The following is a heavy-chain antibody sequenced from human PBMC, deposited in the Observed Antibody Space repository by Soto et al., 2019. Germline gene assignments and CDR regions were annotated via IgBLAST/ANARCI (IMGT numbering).Heavy chain of an antibody. J-gene: IGHJ4*02. V-gene: IGHV1-18*01. CDR2: ISDDNGNT. CDR3: ASHDSRGDSYYFYY. D-gene: IGHD3-22*01. Sequence: QVQLVQSGAEVKKPGASVKVSCKASGYTFTSYGISWVRQAPVQGLEWRGWISDDNGNTKYAQKLQGRVTMTTDTSRGTAYMELTSLRSDATAAYYCASHDSRGDSYYFYYWGQGSMLTFAS. CDR1: GYTFTSYG.